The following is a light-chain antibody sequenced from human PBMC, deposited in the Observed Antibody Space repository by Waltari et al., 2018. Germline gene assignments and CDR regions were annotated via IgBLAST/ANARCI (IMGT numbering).Light chain of an antibody. CDR1: GSNVGAGYD. J-gene: IGLJ1*01. CDR3: QSYDSNVGGSV. V-gene: IGLV1-40*01. Sequence: QSVLTQPPSVSGAPGQRVIISCAGSGSNVGAGYDVQWYQQLPGRAPTLLINGNTTRPSGVPYRFSGSKSGASASLAITGLQAEDEADYYCQSYDSNVGGSVFGAGTKVSVL. CDR2: GNT.